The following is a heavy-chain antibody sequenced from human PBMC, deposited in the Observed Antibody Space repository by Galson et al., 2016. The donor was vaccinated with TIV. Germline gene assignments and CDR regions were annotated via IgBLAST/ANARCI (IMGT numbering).Heavy chain of an antibody. Sequence: SVKVSCKASGGTFNKYAISWVRQAPGQGLEWMGRIIPLLGIANYAQKFQGRVTITADHSTSTAYMELTSLRSDDTAMYYCARSRDSSGPEAFWGQGTLVTVSS. V-gene: IGHV1-69*04. CDR3: ARSRDSSGPEAF. CDR2: IIPLLGIA. J-gene: IGHJ4*02. CDR1: GGTFNKYA. D-gene: IGHD3-22*01.